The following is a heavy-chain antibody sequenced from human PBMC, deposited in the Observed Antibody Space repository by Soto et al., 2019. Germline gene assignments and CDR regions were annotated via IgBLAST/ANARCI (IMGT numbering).Heavy chain of an antibody. CDR1: GGSISSYY. CDR2: IFYSGST. D-gene: IGHD3-10*02. Sequence: QVQLQESGPGLVKPSETLSLTCTVSGGSISSYYWSWIRQPPGKGLEWIGFIFYSGSTSYNPSLKRRVTISIDTSEYHFSLNLNSVTAADTAVYYCASMIGDPVLSFDSWGQGTLVAVSS. J-gene: IGHJ5*01. V-gene: IGHV4-59*01. CDR3: ASMIGDPVLSFDS.